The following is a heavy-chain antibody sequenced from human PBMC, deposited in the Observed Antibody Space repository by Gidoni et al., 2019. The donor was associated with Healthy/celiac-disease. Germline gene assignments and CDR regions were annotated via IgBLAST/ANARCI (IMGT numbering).Heavy chain of an antibody. CDR1: GLTLSSYA. D-gene: IGHD3-10*01. CDR2: ISSNGGST. J-gene: IGHJ4*02. Sequence: EVQLVESGGGLVQPGGSLRLSCAASGLTLSSYAMHWVRQAPGKGLEYVSAISSNGGSTYYANSVKGRFTISRDNSKNTLYLQMGSLRAEDMAVYYCAREVTMVRGGIGPFDYWGQGTLVTVSS. CDR3: AREVTMVRGGIGPFDY. V-gene: IGHV3-64*01.